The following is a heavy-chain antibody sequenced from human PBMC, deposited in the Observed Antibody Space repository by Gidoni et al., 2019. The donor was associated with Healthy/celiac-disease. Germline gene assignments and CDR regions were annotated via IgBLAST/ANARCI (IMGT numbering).Heavy chain of an antibody. V-gene: IGHV3-9*01. Sequence: EVQLVESGGGLVQPGRSLRLSCAASGFTFDDYAMHWVRQAPGKGLEWVSGISWNSGSIGYADSVKGRFTISRDNAKNSLYLQMNSLRAEDTALYYCAKDRLRFLEWLPDAFDIWGQGTMVTVSS. D-gene: IGHD3-3*01. CDR1: GFTFDDYA. J-gene: IGHJ3*02. CDR3: AKDRLRFLEWLPDAFDI. CDR2: ISWNSGSI.